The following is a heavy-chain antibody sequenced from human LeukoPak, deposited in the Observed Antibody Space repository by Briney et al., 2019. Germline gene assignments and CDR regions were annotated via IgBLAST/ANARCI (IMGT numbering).Heavy chain of an antibody. D-gene: IGHD6-19*01. CDR2: IKQDGSES. CDR1: GFTFSNYW. V-gene: IGHV3-7*05. J-gene: IGHJ4*02. CDR3: ARDQDAYSSGWYGVFDF. Sequence: GGSLRLSCAASGFTFSNYWMSWVRQAPGKGLEWVANIKQDGSESKYVDSVKGRFTISRDNAKNTLYLQMNSLRAEDTALYYCARDQDAYSSGWYGVFDFWGRGSLVTVSS.